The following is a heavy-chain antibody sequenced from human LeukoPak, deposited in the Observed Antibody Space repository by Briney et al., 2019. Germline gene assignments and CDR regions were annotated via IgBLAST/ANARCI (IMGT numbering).Heavy chain of an antibody. J-gene: IGHJ4*02. D-gene: IGHD3-10*01. V-gene: IGHV3-21*01. Sequence: PGGSLRLSCAASGFTFSSYSMNWVRQAPGKGLEWVSSISSSSSYIYYTDSVKCRFTISRDNAKNSLYLQMNSLRAEDTAVYYCAREGVYYYGSGSFYFDYWGQGTLVTVSS. CDR1: GFTFSSYS. CDR3: AREGVYYYGSGSFYFDY. CDR2: ISSSSSYI.